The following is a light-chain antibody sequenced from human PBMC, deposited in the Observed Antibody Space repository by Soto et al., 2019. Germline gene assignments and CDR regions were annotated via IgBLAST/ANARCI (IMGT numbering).Light chain of an antibody. CDR2: GAS. V-gene: IGKV3-15*01. J-gene: IGKJ5*01. CDR1: QSLITN. CDR3: QQQGRSWIT. Sequence: EIVMTQSPATLSVSPGERATLSCRASQSLITNLAWYQQKPGQAPRLLIYGASTRATGIPARFSGSGSGTDFTLTISRLEPEDFAVYYCQQQGRSWITFGQGTRLEIK.